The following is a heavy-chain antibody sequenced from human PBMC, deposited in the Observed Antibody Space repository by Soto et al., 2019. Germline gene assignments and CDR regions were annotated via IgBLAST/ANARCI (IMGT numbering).Heavy chain of an antibody. V-gene: IGHV4-61*01. CDR1: GGSVSSGTYS. J-gene: IGHJ4*02. D-gene: IGHD2-8*01. Sequence: QVQLQESGPGLVKPSETLSLTCTVSGGSVSSGTYSWSWVRQPPGKGLEWIGCFYYKGSTNYNPSLKRRVTISVDTSKNQFSLMLSSVTAADTAVYYCARGYCAHGVCYPSDYWGQGTLVTVSS. CDR2: FYYKGST. CDR3: ARGYCAHGVCYPSDY.